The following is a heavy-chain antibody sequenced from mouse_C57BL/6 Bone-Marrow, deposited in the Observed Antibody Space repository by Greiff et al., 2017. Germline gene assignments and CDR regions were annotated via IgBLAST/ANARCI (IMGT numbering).Heavy chain of an antibody. D-gene: IGHD2-4*01. CDR2: IDPENGGT. Sequence: EVQLQQSGAELVRPGASVKLSCTASGFNIKDDYMHWVKQRPEQGLEWIGWIDPENGGTEYAAKFQGKATITADTSSNTAYLQLSSLTSEDTAFYYCLYYYYEAWFAYGGQGPLVTVSA. J-gene: IGHJ3*01. V-gene: IGHV14-4*01. CDR3: LYYYYEAWFAY. CDR1: GFNIKDDY.